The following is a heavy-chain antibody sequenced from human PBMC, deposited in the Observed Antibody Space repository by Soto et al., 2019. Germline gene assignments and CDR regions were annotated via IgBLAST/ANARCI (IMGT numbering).Heavy chain of an antibody. J-gene: IGHJ4*02. CDR2: ISPSGTT. CDR1: GGSFSHNY. CDR3: ATSLWFGTQPES. Sequence: SLTCAVYGGSFSHNYWTWFRQPPGKGLAWLGEISPSGTTKYIPSLKRRGTISVDTSRKEFFLKVTSVSAADTAGYYCATSLWFGTQPESWGPGTLVTVSS. D-gene: IGHD3-10*01. V-gene: IGHV4-34*01.